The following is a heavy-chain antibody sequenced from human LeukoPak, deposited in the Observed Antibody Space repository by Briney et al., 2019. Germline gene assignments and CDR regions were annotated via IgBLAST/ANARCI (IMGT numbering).Heavy chain of an antibody. J-gene: IGHJ4*02. D-gene: IGHD3-22*01. Sequence: PGGSLRLSCAASGFTFDDYGMSWVRQAPGKGLEWVSGINWNGGSTGYADSVKGRFTISRDNAKNSLYLQMNSLRAEDTALYHCARRGGYYDSSGYYYYFDYWGQGTLVTVSS. CDR3: ARRGGYYDSSGYYYYFDY. CDR2: INWNGGST. V-gene: IGHV3-20*01. CDR1: GFTFDDYG.